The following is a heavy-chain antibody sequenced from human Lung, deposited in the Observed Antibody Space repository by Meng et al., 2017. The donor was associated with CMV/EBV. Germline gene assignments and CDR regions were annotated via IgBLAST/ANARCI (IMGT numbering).Heavy chain of an antibody. CDR1: GFIFSRYT. CDR2: ISSSSGYI. CDR3: ARDRVPEPPLEWPQLWGENF. V-gene: IGHV3-21*01. D-gene: IGHD3-3*01. Sequence: GGSXRLXXAASGFIFSRYTMNWVRQAPGKGPEWVSSISSSSGYIYYADSVKGRFTISRDNAKNSLFLQMRSLRAEDTAVYYCARDRVPEPPLEWPQLWGENFXGQGXLVTVSS. J-gene: IGHJ4*02.